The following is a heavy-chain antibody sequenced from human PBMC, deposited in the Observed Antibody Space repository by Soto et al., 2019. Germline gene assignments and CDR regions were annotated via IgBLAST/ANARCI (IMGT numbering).Heavy chain of an antibody. CDR1: GYSFTSYW. V-gene: IGHV5-51*01. Sequence: GESLKISCKGSGYSFTSYWIGWVRQMPGKGLEWMGIIYPGDSDTRYSPSFQGQVTISADKSISTAYLQWSSLKASDTAMYYCARHGDPRSSGWLGWFDPWGQGTLVTVSS. CDR3: ARHGDPRSSGWLGWFDP. CDR2: IYPGDSDT. J-gene: IGHJ5*02. D-gene: IGHD6-19*01.